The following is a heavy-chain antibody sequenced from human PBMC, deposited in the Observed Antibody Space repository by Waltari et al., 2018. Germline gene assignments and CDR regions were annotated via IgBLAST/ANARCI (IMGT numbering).Heavy chain of an antibody. D-gene: IGHD4-17*01. CDR1: GYRFTLHY. CDR2: INPNSGGT. V-gene: IGHV1-2*02. CDR3: ARGYYGDFTLDY. J-gene: IGHJ4*02. Sequence: QVQLVQSGAAVKKPGASGKVSCKAYGYRFTLHYIHWVRQAPGQGLEWMGWINPNSGGTNYAQKFQGRVTMTRDTSISTAYMEVSRLRSDDTAVYYCARGYYGDFTLDYWGQGTLVTVSS.